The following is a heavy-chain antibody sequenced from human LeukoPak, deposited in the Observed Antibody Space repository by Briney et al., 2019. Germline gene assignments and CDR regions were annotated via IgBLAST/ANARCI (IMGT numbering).Heavy chain of an antibody. Sequence: GGSLRLSCAASGSTFSSYWMSWVRQAPGKGLEWVANIKQDGSEKYYVDSVKGRFTISRDNAKNSLYLQMNSLRAEDTAVYYCATSWGIYSYWGQGTLVTVSS. CDR2: IKQDGSEK. V-gene: IGHV3-7*01. D-gene: IGHD3-16*01. J-gene: IGHJ4*02. CDR3: ATSWGIYSY. CDR1: GSTFSSYW.